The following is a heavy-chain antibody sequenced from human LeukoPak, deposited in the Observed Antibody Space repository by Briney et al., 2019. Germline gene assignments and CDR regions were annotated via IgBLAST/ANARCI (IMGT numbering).Heavy chain of an antibody. J-gene: IGHJ5*02. CDR3: ARGVDGGNSDWFDP. CDR2: IIPILGIA. Sequence: ASVKVSCKASGGTFSSNAISWVRQAPGQGLEWMGRIIPILGIANYAQKFQGRVTITADKSTSTAYMELSSLRSEDTAVYYCARGVDGGNSDWFDPWGQGTLVTVSS. D-gene: IGHD4-23*01. CDR1: GGTFSSNA. V-gene: IGHV1-69*04.